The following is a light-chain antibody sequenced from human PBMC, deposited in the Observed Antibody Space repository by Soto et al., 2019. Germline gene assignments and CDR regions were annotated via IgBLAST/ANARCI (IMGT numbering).Light chain of an antibody. CDR3: CSYGGNYNDV. J-gene: IGLJ1*01. V-gene: IGLV2-11*01. CDR1: SSDVGGYNY. CDR2: DVS. Sequence: QSALTQPRSVSGSPGQSVTISCTGTSSDVGGYNYVSWYQQHPGKAPKLMIYDVSERPSGVPDRFSGSKSGNTASLTISGRQAEDEADYYCCSYGGNYNDVFGTGTKLTVL.